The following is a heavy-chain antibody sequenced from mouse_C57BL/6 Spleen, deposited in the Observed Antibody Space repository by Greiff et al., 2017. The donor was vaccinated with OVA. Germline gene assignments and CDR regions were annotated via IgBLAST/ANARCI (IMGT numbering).Heavy chain of an antibody. CDR1: GFTFSDYY. J-gene: IGHJ1*03. V-gene: IGHV5-16*01. CDR2: INYDGSST. Sequence: EVKLVESEGGLVQPGSSMKLSCTASGFTFSDYYMAWVRQVPEKGLEWVANINYDGSSTYYLDSLKSRFIISRDNAKNILYLQMSSLKSEDTATYYCARDKDYYGNWYFDVWGTGTTVTVSS. CDR3: ARDKDYYGNWYFDV. D-gene: IGHD1-1*01.